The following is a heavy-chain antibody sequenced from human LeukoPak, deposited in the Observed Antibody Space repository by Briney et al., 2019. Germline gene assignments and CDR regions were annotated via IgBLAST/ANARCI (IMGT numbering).Heavy chain of an antibody. V-gene: IGHV4-59*01. CDR1: GGSFSGYY. J-gene: IGHJ5*02. CDR3: ARFPENWFDP. Sequence: SETLSLTCAVYGGSFSGYYWSWIRQPPGKGLEWIGYIYYSGSTNYNPSLKSRVTISVDTSKNQFSLKLSSVTAADTAVYYCARFPENWFDPWGQGTLVTVSS. CDR2: IYYSGST.